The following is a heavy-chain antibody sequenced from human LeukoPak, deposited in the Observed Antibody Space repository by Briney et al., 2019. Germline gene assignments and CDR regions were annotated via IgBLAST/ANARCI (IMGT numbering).Heavy chain of an antibody. CDR2: IYSGGST. Sequence: PGGSLRLSCAASGFTASSNYMSWVRQAPGKGLEWVSVIYSGGSTYYADSVKGRFTISRDNSKNTLCLQMNSLRAEDTAVYYCASASGKFDYWGQGTLVTVSS. V-gene: IGHV3-66*02. CDR3: ASASGKFDY. J-gene: IGHJ4*02. D-gene: IGHD2-15*01. CDR1: GFTASSNY.